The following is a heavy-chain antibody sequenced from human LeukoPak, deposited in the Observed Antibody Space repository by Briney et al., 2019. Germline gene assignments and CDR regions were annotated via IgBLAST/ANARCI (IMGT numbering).Heavy chain of an antibody. J-gene: IGHJ4*02. CDR3: ARELNYDSSGYYFDY. CDR2: FDPEDGER. V-gene: IGHV1-24*01. D-gene: IGHD3-22*01. Sequence: ASVKVSCKVSGYTLIELSMHWVRQAPGKGLEWMGGFDPEDGERIYAQKFQGRVTMTRDTSISTAYMELSRLRSDDTAVYYCARELNYDSSGYYFDYWGQGTLVTVSS. CDR1: GYTLIELS.